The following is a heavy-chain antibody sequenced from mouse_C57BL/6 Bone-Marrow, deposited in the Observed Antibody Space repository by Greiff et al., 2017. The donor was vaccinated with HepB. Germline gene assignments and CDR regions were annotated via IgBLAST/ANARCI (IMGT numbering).Heavy chain of an antibody. CDR3: ARRGSYSLFDY. Sequence: QVQLQQPGAELVKPGASVKLSCKASGYTFTSYWMQWVKQRPGQGLEWIGEIDPSDSYTNYNQKFKGKATLTVDKSSSTAYMQLSSLTSEDSAVYYCARRGSYSLFDYWGQGTTLTFSS. V-gene: IGHV1-50*01. J-gene: IGHJ2*01. CDR1: GYTFTSYW. D-gene: IGHD1-1*02. CDR2: IDPSDSYT.